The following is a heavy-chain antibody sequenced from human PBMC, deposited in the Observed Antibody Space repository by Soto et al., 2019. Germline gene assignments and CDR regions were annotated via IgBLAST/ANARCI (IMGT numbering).Heavy chain of an antibody. CDR2: ISYDGSNK. CDR1: GFTFSSYG. V-gene: IGHV3-30*18. Sequence: QVQLVESGGGVGQPGRSLRLSCAASGFTFSSYGMHWVRQAPGKGLEWVAVISYDGSNKYYADSVKGRFTISRDNSKNTLYLQMNSLRAEDTAVYYCAKETYSGPLDYWGQGTLVTVSS. J-gene: IGHJ4*02. D-gene: IGHD2-15*01. CDR3: AKETYSGPLDY.